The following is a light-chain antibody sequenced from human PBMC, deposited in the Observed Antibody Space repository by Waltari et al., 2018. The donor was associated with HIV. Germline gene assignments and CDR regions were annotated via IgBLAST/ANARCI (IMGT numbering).Light chain of an antibody. CDR3: QVWDTTTDQWV. CDR2: DDN. Sequence: SYVLTQPPSVSVDPGEPARITCGGTNIGSKSVQWYPQKPGQAPVLVIYDDNDRPSGIPERFSGSSSGNTATLTISRVEAGDEADYYCQVWDTTTDQWVFGGGTELAVL. CDR1: NIGSKS. J-gene: IGLJ3*02. V-gene: IGLV3-21*04.